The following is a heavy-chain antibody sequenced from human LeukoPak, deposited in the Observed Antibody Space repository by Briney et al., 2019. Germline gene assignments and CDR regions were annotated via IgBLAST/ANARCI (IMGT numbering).Heavy chain of an antibody. CDR2: IKEDGSQK. Sequence: GGSLRLSCAASGFTFSRSWIIWVRQAPGKGLEWVANIKEDGSQKFYVDSVKGRFTISRDNARNSLYLQMSSLRAEDTAVYYWARGFGDCWGQGTLVTVSS. CDR3: ARGFGDC. CDR1: GFTFSRSW. J-gene: IGHJ4*02. D-gene: IGHD3-10*01. V-gene: IGHV3-7*04.